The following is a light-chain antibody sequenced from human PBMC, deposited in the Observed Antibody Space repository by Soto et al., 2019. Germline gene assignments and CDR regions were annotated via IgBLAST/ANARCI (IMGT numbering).Light chain of an antibody. Sequence: QSVLTQPPSVSGAPGQRVTISCTGSSSNIGAGYDVHWYHHLPGTAPKLLIYGKTNRPSGISDRFSASKSGSSASLAITGLQSEDEADYYCQSYDSSLRAWVFGGGTKLTVL. CDR3: QSYDSSLRAWV. V-gene: IGLV1-40*01. J-gene: IGLJ3*02. CDR1: SSNIGAGYD. CDR2: GKT.